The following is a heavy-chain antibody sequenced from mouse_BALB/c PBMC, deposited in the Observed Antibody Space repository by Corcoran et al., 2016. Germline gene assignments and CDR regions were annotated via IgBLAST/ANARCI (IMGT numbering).Heavy chain of an antibody. CDR3: ARRKRGYAMDY. J-gene: IGHJ4*01. CDR2: IYWDDDK. Sequence: QVTLKESGPGILPPSQTLSLTCSFSGFSLSTSGMGVSWIRQPSGKGLEWLAHIYWDDDKRYNPSLKSRLTISKDTSSNQVFLKITSVDTADTATYYCARRKRGYAMDYWGQGTSVTVSS. V-gene: IGHV8-12*01. CDR1: GFSLSTSGMG.